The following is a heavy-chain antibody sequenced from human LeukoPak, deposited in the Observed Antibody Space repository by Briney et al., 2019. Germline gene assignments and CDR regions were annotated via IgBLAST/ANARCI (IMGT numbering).Heavy chain of an antibody. Sequence: GGSLRLSCAASGFTFSSYAMSWVRQAPGKGLDWGSGIDSSGGSTQYADSVKGRFTISRASSKNTLYLQMNSLRAEDTAVYYCARHLEKDFWTGIYKDYYYYYLDVWGKGTTVTVSS. CDR1: GFTFSSYA. J-gene: IGHJ6*03. CDR3: ARHLEKDFWTGIYKDYYYYYLDV. V-gene: IGHV3-23*01. D-gene: IGHD3/OR15-3a*01. CDR2: IDSSGGST.